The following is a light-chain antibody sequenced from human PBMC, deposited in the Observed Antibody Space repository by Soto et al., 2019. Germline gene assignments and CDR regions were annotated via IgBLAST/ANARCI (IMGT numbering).Light chain of an antibody. CDR1: QSVSSY. Sequence: EIRVSQSPSTLSLSTGERATLSCRASQSVSSYLAWYQQKPGLAPRLLIYDASTRATGIPDRFSGSGSGTDFTLTISRLEPEDFAVYYCQQYGSSPHTFAQGTRLAI. CDR3: QQYGSSPHT. V-gene: IGKV3D-20*01. J-gene: IGKJ5*01. CDR2: DAS.